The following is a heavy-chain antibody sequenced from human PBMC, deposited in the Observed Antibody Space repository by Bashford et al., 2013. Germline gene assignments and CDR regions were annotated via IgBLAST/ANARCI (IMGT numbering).Heavy chain of an antibody. CDR3: AKQWAATTNYGMDV. V-gene: IGHV3-53*01. J-gene: IGHJ6*02. Sequence: GGSLRLSCAASGLTVSSHYMTWVRQIPGKGLEWVSIIYSGGMTDYADSVKGRFNIYRDNSKNTVYLQMDSLRAEDTAVYYCAKQWAATTNYGMDVWGRGTTVTVSS. CDR1: GLTVSSHY. D-gene: IGHD2-15*01. CDR2: IYSGGMT.